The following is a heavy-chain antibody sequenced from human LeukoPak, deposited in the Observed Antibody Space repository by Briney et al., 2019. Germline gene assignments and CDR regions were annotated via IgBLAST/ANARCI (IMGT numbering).Heavy chain of an antibody. Sequence: GGSLRLSCAASGFTFSGSAMHWVRQASGKGLEWVGRIRSEANSYATAYAASVKGRFTISRDDSKNTAYLQMNSLKTEDTAVYYCTMYSSGWSGGYWGQGTLVTVSS. CDR3: TMYSSGWSGGY. J-gene: IGHJ4*02. D-gene: IGHD6-19*01. CDR2: IRSEANSYAT. V-gene: IGHV3-73*01. CDR1: GFTFSGSA.